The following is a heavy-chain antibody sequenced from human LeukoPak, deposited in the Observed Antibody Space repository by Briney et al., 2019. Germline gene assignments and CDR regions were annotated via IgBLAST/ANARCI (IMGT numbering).Heavy chain of an antibody. J-gene: IGHJ5*02. CDR1: GGSISSYR. Sequence: PSETLSLTCTVSGGSISSYRWSWIRQPPGKGLEWIGYIYYSGSTNYNPSLKTRVTISVDTSKNQFSLKLTSVTAADTAVYYCARQSQYCSGGSCCESWGQGTLVTVSS. CDR3: ARQSQYCSGGSCCES. D-gene: IGHD2-15*01. V-gene: IGHV4-59*08. CDR2: IYYSGST.